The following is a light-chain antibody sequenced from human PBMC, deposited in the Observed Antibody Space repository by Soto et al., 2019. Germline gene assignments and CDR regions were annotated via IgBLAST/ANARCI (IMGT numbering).Light chain of an antibody. V-gene: IGKV3-15*01. J-gene: IGKJ5*01. CDR1: HSVNSH. CDR3: QQYKNWPL. CDR2: GAS. Sequence: MMMTHSPATFSVSPVERVTLSFSTSHSVNSHVAWYQQKPGQAPRLLLYGASTRATGIPVRFSGSGFGTEFTLTISSLQSEDFAVYYCQQYKNWPLFGQGTRLEI.